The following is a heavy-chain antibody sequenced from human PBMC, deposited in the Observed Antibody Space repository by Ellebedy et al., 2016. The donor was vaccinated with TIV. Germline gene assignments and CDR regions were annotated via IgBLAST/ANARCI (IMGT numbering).Heavy chain of an antibody. D-gene: IGHD6-13*01. CDR1: GGTLRSYG. V-gene: IGHV1-69*04. J-gene: IGHJ6*02. Sequence: AASVKVSCKAYGGTLRSYGISWVRQAPGLGLEWMGRIIPIVEITIYAQKFQGRVTITADKSTSTAYMELSSLRSEDTAVYYCARDRDSSSWYFGGYYYYGMDVWGQGTTVTVSS. CDR2: IIPIVEIT. CDR3: ARDRDSSSWYFGGYYYYGMDV.